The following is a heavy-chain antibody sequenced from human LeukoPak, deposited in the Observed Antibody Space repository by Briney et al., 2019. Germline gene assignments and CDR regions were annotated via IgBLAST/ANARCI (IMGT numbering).Heavy chain of an antibody. J-gene: IGHJ4*02. CDR2: ISGSGGST. Sequence: PGGSLRLSCAASGFTFSSYAMSWVRQAPGKGLEWVSAISGSGGSTYYAGSVKGRFTISRDNSKNTLYLQMNSLRAEDTAVYYCAKPRRDGYNHFDYWGQGTLVTVSS. CDR1: GFTFSSYA. V-gene: IGHV3-23*01. D-gene: IGHD5-24*01. CDR3: AKPRRDGYNHFDY.